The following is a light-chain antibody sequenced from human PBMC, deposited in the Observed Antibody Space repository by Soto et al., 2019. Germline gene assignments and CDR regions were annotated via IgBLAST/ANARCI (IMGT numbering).Light chain of an antibody. CDR3: CSYAGSHTYV. CDR2: DVN. CDR1: SGDVGSYNY. J-gene: IGLJ1*01. V-gene: IGLV2-11*01. Sequence: QSALTQPRSVSGSPGQSVTISCTGTSGDVGSYNYVSWYQQHPGKTPKLMLYDVNKRPSGVPDRFSGSKSGNTASLTISGLQAEDEADYYCCSYAGSHTYVFGTETKLTVL.